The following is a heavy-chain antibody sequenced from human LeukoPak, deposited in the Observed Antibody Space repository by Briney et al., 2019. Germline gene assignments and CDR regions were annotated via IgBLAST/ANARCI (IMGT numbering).Heavy chain of an antibody. D-gene: IGHD2-15*01. CDR1: GYTLTELS. Sequence: GASVKVSCKVSGYTLTELSMHWVRQAPGKGLEWMGGFDPEDGETIYAQKFQGRVTMTEDTSTDTAYMELSSLRSEDTAVYYCARDGRVVVAATLVFDPWGQGTLVTVSS. J-gene: IGHJ5*02. V-gene: IGHV1-24*01. CDR3: ARDGRVVVAATLVFDP. CDR2: FDPEDGET.